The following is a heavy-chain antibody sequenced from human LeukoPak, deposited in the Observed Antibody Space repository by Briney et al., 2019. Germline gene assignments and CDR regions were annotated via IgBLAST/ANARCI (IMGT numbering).Heavy chain of an antibody. Sequence: SVKVSRKASGYSFTGYYLQWVRPAPGQGREWVGRINATLEMSNYPQKFQGAVPLSADKSTNTAYFKFRTLRSKDTAVYYCGRVNIAARQSVSDGYDYGGQGTLVTVS. J-gene: IGHJ4*02. CDR2: INATLEMS. CDR1: GYSFTGYY. D-gene: IGHD6-6*01. CDR3: GRVNIAARQSVSDGYDY. V-gene: IGHV1-69*04.